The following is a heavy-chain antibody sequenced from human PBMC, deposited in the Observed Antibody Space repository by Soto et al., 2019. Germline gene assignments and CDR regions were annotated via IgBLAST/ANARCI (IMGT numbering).Heavy chain of an antibody. CDR1: GFTFSSYS. CDR3: ARAGYDFWSGSPPSGMDV. D-gene: IGHD3-3*01. J-gene: IGHJ6*02. CDR2: ISSSSSYI. V-gene: IGHV3-21*01. Sequence: PGGSLRLSCAASGFTFSSYSMNWVRQAPGKGLEWVSSISSSSSYIYYADSVKGRFTISRDNAKNSLYLQMNSLRAEDTAVYYCARAGYDFWSGSPPSGMDVWGQGTTVTVSS.